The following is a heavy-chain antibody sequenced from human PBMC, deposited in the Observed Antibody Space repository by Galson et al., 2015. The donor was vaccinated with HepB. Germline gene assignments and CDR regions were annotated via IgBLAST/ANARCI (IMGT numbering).Heavy chain of an antibody. CDR1: GDSVSSNSAA. CDR2: TYYRSKWSS. D-gene: IGHD6-19*01. V-gene: IGHV6-1*01. CDR3: ARDHQWLVYFDS. J-gene: IGHJ4*02. Sequence: CAISGDSVSSNSAAWNWIRQSPSRGLEWLGRTYYRSKWSSDYAVSVRSRIVINPDISKNQFYLQLNSVTPEDTAVYYCARDHQWLVYFDSWGQGSPVTVS.